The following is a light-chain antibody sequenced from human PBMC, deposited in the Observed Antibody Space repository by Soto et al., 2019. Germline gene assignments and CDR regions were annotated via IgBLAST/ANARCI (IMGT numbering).Light chain of an antibody. CDR3: QQRSSWPLT. CDR1: QSVTSK. V-gene: IGKV3-11*01. Sequence: VLTQSPDALSLSPGDRATLSCGASQSVTSKLAWYQQKPGQAPRLLISGASNRATGIPARFRGSGSGTDFTLTISSLEPEDFAVYYCQQRSSWPLTFGQGTRLEIK. J-gene: IGKJ5*01. CDR2: GAS.